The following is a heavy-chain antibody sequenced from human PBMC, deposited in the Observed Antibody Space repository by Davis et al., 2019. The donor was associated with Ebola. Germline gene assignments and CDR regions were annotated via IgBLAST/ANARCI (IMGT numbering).Heavy chain of an antibody. CDR2: ISSSGSTI. D-gene: IGHD2-2*01. Sequence: GESLKISCAASGFTFSSYEMNWVRQAPGKGLEWVSYISSSGSTIYYADSVKGRFTISRDNAKNSLYLQMNSLRAEDTAVYYCARDSVVVVPAAIYYYYYGMDVWGQGTTVTVSS. J-gene: IGHJ6*02. V-gene: IGHV3-48*03. CDR1: GFTFSSYE. CDR3: ARDSVVVVPAAIYYYYYGMDV.